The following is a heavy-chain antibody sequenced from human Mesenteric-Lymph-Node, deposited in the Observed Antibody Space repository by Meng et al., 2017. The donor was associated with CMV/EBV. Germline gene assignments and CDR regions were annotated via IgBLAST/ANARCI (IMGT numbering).Heavy chain of an antibody. V-gene: IGHV1-2*06. CDR2: INPSSGGT. J-gene: IGHJ4*02. Sequence: SGYSFTGYYIHWVRQAPGQGLEWVGRINPSSGGTNFEQKFQGRVTMARDTSISTAYMELSRLRSDDTAVYYCAREDCSTTNCYYHFDYWGQGTLVTVSS. D-gene: IGHD2-2*01. CDR3: AREDCSTTNCYYHFDY. CDR1: GYSFTGYY.